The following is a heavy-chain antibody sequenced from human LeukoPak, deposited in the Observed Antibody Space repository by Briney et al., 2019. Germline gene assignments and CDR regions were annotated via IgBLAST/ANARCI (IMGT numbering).Heavy chain of an antibody. Sequence: SETLSLTCAVYGGSFSSYYWNWIRQPPGKGLEWIGEINHSGSTNYNASLKSRVSISLDTSKNQFSLKLSSVTAADTAVYYCARGGATMVRGVHGYWGQGTLVTVSS. CDR2: INHSGST. D-gene: IGHD3-10*01. V-gene: IGHV4-34*01. J-gene: IGHJ4*02. CDR1: GGSFSSYY. CDR3: ARGGATMVRGVHGY.